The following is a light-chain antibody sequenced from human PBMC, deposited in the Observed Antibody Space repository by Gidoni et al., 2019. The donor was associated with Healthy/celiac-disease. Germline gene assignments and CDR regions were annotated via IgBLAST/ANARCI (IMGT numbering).Light chain of an antibody. CDR2: KAS. J-gene: IGKJ2*01. CDR1: QSISSW. V-gene: IGKV1-5*03. CDR3: QQYNSYPYT. Sequence: DIQMTQSPSTLSASVGDRVTITCRASQSISSWWAWSQQKPGKAPKLLIYKASSLESGVPSRFSGSVSGTEFTLTISSLQPDDFATYYCQQYNSYPYTFGQGTKLEIK.